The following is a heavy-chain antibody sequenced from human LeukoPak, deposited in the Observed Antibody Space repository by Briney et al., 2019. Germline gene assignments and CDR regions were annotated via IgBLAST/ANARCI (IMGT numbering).Heavy chain of an antibody. CDR1: GDSFSDYY. J-gene: IGHJ4*02. CDR3: ARLGYCSSTSCPSDY. CDR2: IYTSGST. V-gene: IGHV4-59*10. Sequence: SETLSLTCAVYGDSFSDYYWSWIRQPAGKGLEWIGRIYTSGSTNYNPSLKSRVTMSVDTSKNQFSLKLSSVTAADTAVYYCARLGYCSSTSCPSDYWGQGTLVTVSS. D-gene: IGHD2-2*01.